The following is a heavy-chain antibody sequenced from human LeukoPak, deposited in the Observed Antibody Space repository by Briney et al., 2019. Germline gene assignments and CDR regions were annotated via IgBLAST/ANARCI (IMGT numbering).Heavy chain of an antibody. CDR1: GGSISSGGYY. Sequence: SQTLSLTCTVSGGSISSGGYYWRWIRQPPGKGLEWIGSIYHSESTYYNPSFKSRVTISADRSKNQFSLNLTSVTAADTAVYYCARTGGSLDWFDPWGQGTLVTVSS. CDR3: ARTGGSLDWFDP. V-gene: IGHV4-30-2*01. D-gene: IGHD1-26*01. CDR2: IYHSEST. J-gene: IGHJ5*02.